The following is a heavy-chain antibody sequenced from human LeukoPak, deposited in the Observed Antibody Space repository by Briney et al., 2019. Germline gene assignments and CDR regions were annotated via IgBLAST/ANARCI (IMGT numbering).Heavy chain of an antibody. CDR3: ARDLFPDGDYYYYYMDV. D-gene: IGHD4-17*01. J-gene: IGHJ6*03. Sequence: ASVKVSCKASGYTFTGYYMHWVRQAPGQGREWMGWINPNSGGTNYAQKLQGRVTMTRDTSISTAYMELSRLRSDDTAVYYCARDLFPDGDYYYYYMDVWGKGTTVTVSS. V-gene: IGHV1-2*02. CDR1: GYTFTGYY. CDR2: INPNSGGT.